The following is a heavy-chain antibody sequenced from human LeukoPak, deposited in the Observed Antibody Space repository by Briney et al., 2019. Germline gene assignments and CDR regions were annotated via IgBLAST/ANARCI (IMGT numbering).Heavy chain of an antibody. D-gene: IGHD5-12*01. CDR3: ARDRSVVATTGVDY. Sequence: ASVKVSCKASGYTFTSYGISWVRQAPGQGLEWMGWISAYNGNTNYAQKLQGRVTMTTDTSTSTAYMELRSLRSDDTALYYWARDRSVVATTGVDYWGQGTLVTVSS. V-gene: IGHV1-18*01. J-gene: IGHJ4*02. CDR1: GYTFTSYG. CDR2: ISAYNGNT.